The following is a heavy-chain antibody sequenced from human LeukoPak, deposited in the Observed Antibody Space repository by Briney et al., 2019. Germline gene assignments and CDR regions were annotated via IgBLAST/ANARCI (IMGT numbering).Heavy chain of an antibody. CDR2: INPSGGST. CDR1: GYTFTSYY. D-gene: IGHD5-18*01. J-gene: IGHJ3*02. CDR3: ARDLGYSYGFELNHAFDI. Sequence: ASVKVSCKASGYTFTSYYMHWVRQAPGQGLEWMGIINPSGGSTSYAQKLQGRVTMTRDTSTSTVYMELSSLRSEDTAMYYCARDLGYSYGFELNHAFDIWGQGTMVTVSS. V-gene: IGHV1-46*01.